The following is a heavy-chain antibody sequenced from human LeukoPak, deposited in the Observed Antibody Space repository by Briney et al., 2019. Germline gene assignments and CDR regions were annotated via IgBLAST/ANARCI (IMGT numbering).Heavy chain of an antibody. J-gene: IGHJ5*02. V-gene: IGHV1-2*02. CDR3: ARDRRYCSSTSCYLSWFDP. Sequence: ASVKVSCKASGYTFTGYYMHWVRQAPGQGLEWMGWINPNSGGTNYAQKFQGRVTMTRDTSISTAYMELSRLRSDDTAVYYCARDRRYCSSTSCYLSWFDPWGQGTLVTVSS. CDR1: GYTFTGYY. CDR2: INPNSGGT. D-gene: IGHD2-2*01.